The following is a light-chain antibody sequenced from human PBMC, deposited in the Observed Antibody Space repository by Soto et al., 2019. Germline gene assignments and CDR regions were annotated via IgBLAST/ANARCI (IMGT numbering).Light chain of an antibody. Sequence: ENVLTQSPGTLSLSPGERVTLSCRASQDIRSHLAWYQQKPGQAPRLLIFDASSRATGIPDRFSGSGSGTDFTLSISSLEPEDFAVYYCQQYNNWPRTFGQGTRWIS. CDR1: QDIRSH. V-gene: IGKV3-11*01. J-gene: IGKJ1*01. CDR3: QQYNNWPRT. CDR2: DAS.